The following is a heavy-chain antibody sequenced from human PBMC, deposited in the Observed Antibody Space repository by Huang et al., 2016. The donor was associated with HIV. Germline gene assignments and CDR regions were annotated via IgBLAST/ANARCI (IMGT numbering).Heavy chain of an antibody. CDR3: VRDPRIQSWLNYFDY. CDR2: INSEGSSS. D-gene: IGHD3-22*01. CDR1: GFTFSSSW. Sequence: EVQLVESGGGLVQPGGSLRLSCAASGFTFSSSWMHWVRQAPGKGRCWASRINSEGSSSGYAESGKGRFTISRDNAKNTLYLQMNSLRAEDTAVYYCVRDPRIQSWLNYFDYWGQGTLVSVSS. J-gene: IGHJ4*02. V-gene: IGHV3-74*01.